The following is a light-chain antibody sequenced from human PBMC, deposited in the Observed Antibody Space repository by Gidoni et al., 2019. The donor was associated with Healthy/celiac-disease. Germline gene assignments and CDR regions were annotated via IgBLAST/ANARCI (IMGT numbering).Light chain of an antibody. Sequence: IQMTHSPSSLSASVGDRVTIPCRASQSISSYLNWYQQKPGKAPKLLIYAASSLQSGVPSRFSGSGSGTDFTLTISSLQHEDFATYYCQQSYSTPLTFGGXNKVEIK. CDR2: AAS. CDR1: QSISSY. J-gene: IGKJ4*01. V-gene: IGKV1-39*01. CDR3: QQSYSTPLT.